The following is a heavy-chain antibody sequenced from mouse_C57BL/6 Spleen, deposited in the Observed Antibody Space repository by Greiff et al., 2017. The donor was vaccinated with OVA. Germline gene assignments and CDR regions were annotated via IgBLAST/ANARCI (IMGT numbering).Heavy chain of an antibody. CDR3: AREGYGSSYDWYFDV. CDR2: ISYDGSN. J-gene: IGHJ1*03. V-gene: IGHV3-6*01. D-gene: IGHD1-1*01. CDR1: GYSITSGYY. Sequence: EVKLQESGPGLVKPSQSLSLTCSVTGYSITSGYYWNWLRQFPGNKLEWMGYISYDGSNNYNPSLKNRISITRDTSKNQFFLKLNSVTTEDTATYDCAREGYGSSYDWYFDVWGTGTTVTVSS.